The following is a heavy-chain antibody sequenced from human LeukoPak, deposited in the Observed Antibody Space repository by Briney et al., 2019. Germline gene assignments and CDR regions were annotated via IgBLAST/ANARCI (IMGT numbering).Heavy chain of an antibody. V-gene: IGHV3-33*08. CDR2: IWYDGSNK. CDR1: GFTVSSNY. Sequence: GGSLRLSCAASGFTVSSNYMSWVRQAPGKGLEWVAVIWYDGSNKYYADSVKGRFTISRDNSKNTLYLQMNSLRAEDTAVYYCARAEDIVVALDYWGQGTLVTVSS. D-gene: IGHD2-15*01. J-gene: IGHJ4*02. CDR3: ARAEDIVVALDY.